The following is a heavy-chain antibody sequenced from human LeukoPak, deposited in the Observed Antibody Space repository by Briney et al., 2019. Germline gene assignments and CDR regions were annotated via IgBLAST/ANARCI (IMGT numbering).Heavy chain of an antibody. J-gene: IGHJ4*02. V-gene: IGHV3-9*03. CDR3: AKGGVRYYYGSGSSVDY. Sequence: GRSLRLSCAASGFTFDDYAMHWVRQAPGKGLEWVSGISWNSGSIGYADSVKGRFTISRDNAKNSPYLQMNSLRAEDMALYYCAKGGVRYYYGSGSSVDYWGQGTLVTVSS. CDR1: GFTFDDYA. D-gene: IGHD3-10*01. CDR2: ISWNSGSI.